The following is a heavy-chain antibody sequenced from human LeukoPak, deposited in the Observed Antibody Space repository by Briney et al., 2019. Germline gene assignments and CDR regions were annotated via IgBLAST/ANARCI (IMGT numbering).Heavy chain of an antibody. D-gene: IGHD1-1*01. V-gene: IGHV3-9*01. CDR1: GFTFGDYA. Sequence: PGGSLRLSCAASGFTFGDYAMHWVRKPPGKGLEWVSGISLNSGTIGYADSVKGRFTISRDNAKNSLYLQMNSLRVEDTALYYCAKKRRFYYGMDVRGQGTTVTVSS. J-gene: IGHJ6*02. CDR2: ISLNSGTI. CDR3: AKKRRFYYGMDV.